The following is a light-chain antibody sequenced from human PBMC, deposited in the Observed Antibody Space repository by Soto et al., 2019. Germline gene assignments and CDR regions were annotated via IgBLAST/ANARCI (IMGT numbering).Light chain of an antibody. CDR1: ESIARH. CDR2: AAS. V-gene: IGKV1-39*01. J-gene: IGKJ5*01. Sequence: DIQMTQSPSSLSASVGDRVTITCRASESIARHLNWYQQKPGKAPKLLIYAASSLQNGVPSRLXGGGSGTDFTLTISNLQPEDFATYYCQQSYSALSITFGQGTRLEIK. CDR3: QQSYSALSIT.